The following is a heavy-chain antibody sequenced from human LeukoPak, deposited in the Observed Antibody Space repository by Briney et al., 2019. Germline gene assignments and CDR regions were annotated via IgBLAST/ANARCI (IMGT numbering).Heavy chain of an antibody. D-gene: IGHD3-10*01. CDR1: GGSISSGGYY. J-gene: IGHJ6*03. CDR2: IYYSGST. Sequence: SETLSLTCTVSGGSISSGGYYWSWIRQHPGKGLEWIGYIYYSGSTYYNPSLKSRVTISVDTSKNQFSLKLSSVTAADTAVYYCARGITMVRGVTTHYYCYMDVWGKGTTVTVSS. V-gene: IGHV4-31*03. CDR3: ARGITMVRGVTTHYYCYMDV.